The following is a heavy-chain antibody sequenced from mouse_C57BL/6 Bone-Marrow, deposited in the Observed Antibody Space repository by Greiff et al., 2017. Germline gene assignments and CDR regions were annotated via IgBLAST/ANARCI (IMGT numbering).Heavy chain of an antibody. CDR1: GFNIKNTY. CDR3: TLNYDYAIDY. V-gene: IGHV14-3*01. D-gene: IGHD1-1*01. CDR2: IDPANGNN. Sequence: VQLKESVAELVRPGASVKLSCTASGFNIKNTYMHWVQQTPEQGLEWIGRIDPANGNNESAPKFQGKATLTADTSSNTAYLQLSSLTSEDTAIYYCTLNYDYAIDYWGQGTSVTVSS. J-gene: IGHJ4*01.